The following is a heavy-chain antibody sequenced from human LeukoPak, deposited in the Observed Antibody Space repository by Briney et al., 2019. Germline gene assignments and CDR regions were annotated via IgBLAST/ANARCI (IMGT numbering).Heavy chain of an antibody. CDR1: GFTFSSYW. Sequence: GGSLRLSCAASGFTFSSYWMHWVRQAPGKGLVWVSRINSDGSSTSYADSVKGRFTISRDNAKNTLYLQMNSLRAEDTAVYYCARARYYGSGSYYLEAFDIWGRGTMVTVSS. V-gene: IGHV3-74*01. J-gene: IGHJ3*02. CDR2: INSDGSST. CDR3: ARARYYGSGSYYLEAFDI. D-gene: IGHD3-10*01.